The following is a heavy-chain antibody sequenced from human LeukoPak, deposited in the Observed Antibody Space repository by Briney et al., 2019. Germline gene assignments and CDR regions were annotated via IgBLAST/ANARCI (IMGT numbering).Heavy chain of an antibody. CDR3: ARSTVTTLGFWAFDI. CDR2: IYYSGST. V-gene: IGHV4-59*01. J-gene: IGHJ3*02. D-gene: IGHD4-17*01. Sequence: PSETLSLTCTVSGGSISSYYWSWIRQPPGKGLEWIGYIYYSGSTNYNPSLKSRVTISVDTSKNQFSLKLSSVTAADTAVYYCARSTVTTLGFWAFDIWGQGTMVTVSS. CDR1: GGSISSYY.